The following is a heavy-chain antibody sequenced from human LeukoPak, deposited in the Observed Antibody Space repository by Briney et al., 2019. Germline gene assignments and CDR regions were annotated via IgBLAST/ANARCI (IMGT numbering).Heavy chain of an antibody. CDR2: IYPGDSES. V-gene: IGHV5-51*01. J-gene: IGHJ1*01. CDR1: GYSFTTYW. Sequence: GESLKISCKGSGYSFTTYWIGWVRQMPGKGLEWMGIIYPGDSESRYSPSFQGQVTISADKSITTAYLHWSSLKASDTAMYYCARPYYYDSSGLFYFQHWGQGTLVTVSS. CDR3: ARPYYYDSSGLFYFQH. D-gene: IGHD3-22*01.